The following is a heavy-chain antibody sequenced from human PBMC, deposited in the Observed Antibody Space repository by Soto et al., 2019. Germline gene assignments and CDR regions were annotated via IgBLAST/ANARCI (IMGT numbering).Heavy chain of an antibody. CDR3: ARDKVYSSSWDAFDI. Sequence: QVQLQESGPGLVKPSGTLSLTCAVSGGSISSSNWWSWVRQPPGKGLEWIGEIYHSGSTNYNPSLKSRVTIYVDKSKNQFSLKLSSVTAADTAVYYCARDKVYSSSWDAFDIWGQGTMVTVSS. D-gene: IGHD6-13*01. V-gene: IGHV4-4*02. J-gene: IGHJ3*02. CDR2: IYHSGST. CDR1: GGSISSSNW.